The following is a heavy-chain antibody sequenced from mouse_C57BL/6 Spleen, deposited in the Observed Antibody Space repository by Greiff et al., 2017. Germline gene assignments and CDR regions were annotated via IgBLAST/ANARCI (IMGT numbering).Heavy chain of an antibody. J-gene: IGHJ1*03. D-gene: IGHD3-3*01. CDR1: GYTFTSYW. CDR3: AVLGDGYCDV. V-gene: IGHV1-61*01. Sequence: VQLQQPGAELVRPGSSVKLSCKASGYTFTSYWMDWVKQRPGQGLEWIGNIYPSDSETHYNQKFKDKATLTVDKSSSTAYMQLSSLTSEDTAVYYCAVLGDGYCDVWGTGTTVTVSA. CDR2: IYPSDSET.